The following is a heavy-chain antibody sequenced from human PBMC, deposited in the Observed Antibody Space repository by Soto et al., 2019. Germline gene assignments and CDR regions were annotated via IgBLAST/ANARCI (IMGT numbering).Heavy chain of an antibody. V-gene: IGHV4-4*07. D-gene: IGHD2-15*01. CDR2: IYTSGST. CDR3: ARDWYCSGGSCQRNWFDP. CDR1: GGSISSYY. Sequence: SETLSLTCTVSGGSISSYYWSWIRQPAGKGLEWIGRIYTSGSTNYNPSLKSRVTMSVDTSKNQFSLKLSSVTAADTAVYYCARDWYCSGGSCQRNWFDPWGQGTLVTVSS. J-gene: IGHJ5*02.